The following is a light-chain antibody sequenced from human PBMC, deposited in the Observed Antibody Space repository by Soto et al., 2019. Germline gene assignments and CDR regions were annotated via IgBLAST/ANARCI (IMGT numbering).Light chain of an antibody. CDR2: EVS. CDR3: SSYSISIAYL. Sequence: QYALTLPASVSGSPGQSITISCTGTSSDVGGYDYVSWYQLHPGKAPKLMVFEVSNRPSGVSYRFSGSKSGNTASLTISGLQAEDEADYFCSSYSISIAYLFGTGTKVTVL. V-gene: IGLV2-14*01. CDR1: SSDVGGYDY. J-gene: IGLJ1*01.